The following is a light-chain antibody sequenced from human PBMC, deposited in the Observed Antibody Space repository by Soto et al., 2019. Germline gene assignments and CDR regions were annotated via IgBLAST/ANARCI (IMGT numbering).Light chain of an antibody. V-gene: IGKV2-28*01. CDR2: LGS. J-gene: IGKJ3*01. CDR1: QSLRHSIGYNY. Sequence: DIVITQSPLSLSATPLDPASISCASSQSLRHSIGYNYLDWYVQKPGQSPQLLISLGSNRASGVPDRFSGSGSGTDFTLKISRVEAEDVGIYYCMQALQTPITFGPGTKVDI. CDR3: MQALQTPIT.